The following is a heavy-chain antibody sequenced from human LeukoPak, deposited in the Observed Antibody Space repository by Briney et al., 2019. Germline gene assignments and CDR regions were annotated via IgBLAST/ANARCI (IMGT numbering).Heavy chain of an antibody. J-gene: IGHJ4*02. D-gene: IGHD6-6*01. CDR2: LSGSGGST. V-gene: IGHV3-23*01. CDR3: AKGSLAAKGYFDY. Sequence: PGGSLRLSCAASGFTFSSYAMSWVRQAPGKGLEWVSALSGSGGSTYYADSVKGRFTISRDNSKNTLYVQMNSLRAEDTAVYYCAKGSLAAKGYFDYWGQGTLVTVSS. CDR1: GFTFSSYA.